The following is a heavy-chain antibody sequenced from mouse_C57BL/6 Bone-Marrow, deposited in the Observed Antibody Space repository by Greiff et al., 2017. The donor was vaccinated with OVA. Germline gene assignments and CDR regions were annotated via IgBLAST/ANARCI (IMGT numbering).Heavy chain of an antibody. CDR1: GYTFTSYG. CDR2: IYPRSGNT. Sequence: QVQLQQSGAELARPGASVKLSCKASGYTFTSYGISWVKQRTGQGLEWIGEIYPRSGNTYSNEKFKGKATLTADKSSSTAYMALRSLTSEDSAVYFCARGETAQDPYYFDYWGQGTTLTVSS. V-gene: IGHV1-81*01. CDR3: ARGETAQDPYYFDY. J-gene: IGHJ2*01. D-gene: IGHD3-2*02.